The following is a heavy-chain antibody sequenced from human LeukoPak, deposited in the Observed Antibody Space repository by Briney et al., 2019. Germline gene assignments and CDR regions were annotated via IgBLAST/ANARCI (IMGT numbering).Heavy chain of an antibody. D-gene: IGHD3-22*01. V-gene: IGHV4-4*02. CDR3: ARDRPYYYDSSGRRYNWFDP. Sequence: PSGTLSLTCTVSGGSIISSNWWSWVRQPPGKGLESIGEIYHDGTTNYNPSLKSRVTISVDKSKNQFSLKLSSVTAADTAVYYCARDRPYYYDSSGRRYNWFDPWGQGTLVTVSS. CDR2: IYHDGTT. J-gene: IGHJ5*02. CDR1: GGSIISSNW.